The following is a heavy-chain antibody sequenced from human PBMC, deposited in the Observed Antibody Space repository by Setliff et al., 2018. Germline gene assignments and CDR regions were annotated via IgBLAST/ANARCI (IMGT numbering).Heavy chain of an antibody. D-gene: IGHD2-2*01. CDR1: GYIFTSYG. Sequence: ASVKVSCKASGYIFTSYGFSWVRQAPGQGLEWMGWISTYNGKTNYAQKFQGRVTMTTDTSTSTAYMELRSLRSDDTAVYYCARGSVDFVVRPAAAKFDYWGQGSLVTVSS. CDR3: ARGSVDFVVRPAAAKFDY. V-gene: IGHV1-18*01. CDR2: ISTYNGKT. J-gene: IGHJ4*02.